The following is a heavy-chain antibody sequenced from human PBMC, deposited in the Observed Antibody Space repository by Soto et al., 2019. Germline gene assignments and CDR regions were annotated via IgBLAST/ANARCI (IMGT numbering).Heavy chain of an antibody. CDR2: IRSKAYGGTT. D-gene: IGHD6-13*01. J-gene: IGHJ4*02. V-gene: IGHV3-49*03. Sequence: PGGSLRLSCTASGFTFGDYAMSWFRQAPGKGLEWVGFIRSKAYGGTTEYAASVKGRFTISRDDSKTIAYLQMNSLKTEDTAVYYCTRWYSSSWYGDYFDYWGQGTLVTVSS. CDR1: GFTFGDYA. CDR3: TRWYSSSWYGDYFDY.